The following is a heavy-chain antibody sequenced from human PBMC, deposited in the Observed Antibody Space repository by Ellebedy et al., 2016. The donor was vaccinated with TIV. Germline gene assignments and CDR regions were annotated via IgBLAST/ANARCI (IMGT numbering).Heavy chain of an antibody. CDR2: ITHSGST. J-gene: IGHJ4*02. CDR3: ARGLARDY. Sequence: MPSETLSLTRAVYGGSFSGYYWSWIRQPPGKGLEWIGEITHSGSTNYNPSLRRRVTISVDTSKNQFSLNLSSVTAADTAVYYCARGLARDYWGQGTLVTVSS. V-gene: IGHV4-34*01. CDR1: GGSFSGYY.